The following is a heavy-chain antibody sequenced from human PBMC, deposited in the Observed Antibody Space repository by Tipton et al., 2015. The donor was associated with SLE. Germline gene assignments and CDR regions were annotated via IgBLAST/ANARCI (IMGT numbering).Heavy chain of an antibody. CDR3: ARAISGYYFDS. D-gene: IGHD2/OR15-2a*01. J-gene: IGHJ4*02. Sequence: SLRLSCAASGFTFSSYSMNWVRQAPGKGLEWVSSISSGSRYIYYADSVKGRFTISRDNANNSLYLHMNSLRAEDTALYYCARAISGYYFDSWGQGTLVTVSS. CDR2: ISSGSRYI. CDR1: GFTFSSYS. V-gene: IGHV3-21*03.